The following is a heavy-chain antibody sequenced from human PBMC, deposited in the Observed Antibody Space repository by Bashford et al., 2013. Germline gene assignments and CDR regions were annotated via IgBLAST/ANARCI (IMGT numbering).Heavy chain of an antibody. V-gene: IGHV1-18*01. CDR2: ISAYNGNT. CDR3: AREYSGRYSSLDY. CDR1: GYTFTSYG. J-gene: IGHJ4*02. D-gene: IGHD1-26*01. Sequence: VASVKVSCKASGYTFTSYGISWVRQAPGQGLEWMGWISAYNGNTNYAQKLQGRVTMTTDTSTSTAYMELNSLRAEDTAVYYCAREYSGRYSSLDYWGQGTLVTVSS.